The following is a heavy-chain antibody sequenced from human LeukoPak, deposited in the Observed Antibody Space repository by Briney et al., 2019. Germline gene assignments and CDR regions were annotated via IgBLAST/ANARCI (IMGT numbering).Heavy chain of an antibody. J-gene: IGHJ6*03. CDR3: ARLRYGSGSYPPYYYYMDV. CDR2: ISSSSSTI. V-gene: IGHV3-48*01. Sequence: GGSLRLSCAASGFTFSSYEMNWVRQAPGKGLEWVSYISSSSSTIYYADSVKGRFTISRDNAKNSLYLQMNSLRAEDTAVYYCARLRYGSGSYPPYYYYMDVWGKGATVTVSS. D-gene: IGHD3-10*01. CDR1: GFTFSSYE.